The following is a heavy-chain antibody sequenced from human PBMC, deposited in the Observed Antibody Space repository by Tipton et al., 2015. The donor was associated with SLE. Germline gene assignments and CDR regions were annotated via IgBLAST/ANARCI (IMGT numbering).Heavy chain of an antibody. V-gene: IGHV3-9*01. Sequence: SLRLSCAASGFTFDDYAMHWVRQAPGKGLEWVSGISWNSGSIGYADSVKGRFTISRDNAKNSLYLQMNSLRAEDTALYYCAKGLITMVRGVLDYWGQGTLVTVSS. CDR2: ISWNSGSI. D-gene: IGHD3-10*01. CDR3: AKGLITMVRGVLDY. CDR1: GFTFDDYA. J-gene: IGHJ4*02.